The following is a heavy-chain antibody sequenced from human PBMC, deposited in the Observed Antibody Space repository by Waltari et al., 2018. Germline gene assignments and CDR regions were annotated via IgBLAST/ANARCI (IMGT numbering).Heavy chain of an antibody. V-gene: IGHV3-30*18. CDR3: AKAGGIHNYPLDP. Sequence: QVEESGGGVVQPGGSRRLPCGASGNPVTHSGMHWVRQAPGKGLEWLAVISSDGSGKYYADSVKGRFTMSRDNSKNTVYLQMNSLRPEDTAVYYCAKAGGIHNYPLDPWGQGTLVTVSS. CDR2: ISSDGSGK. CDR1: GNPVTHSG. D-gene: IGHD1-26*01. J-gene: IGHJ5*02.